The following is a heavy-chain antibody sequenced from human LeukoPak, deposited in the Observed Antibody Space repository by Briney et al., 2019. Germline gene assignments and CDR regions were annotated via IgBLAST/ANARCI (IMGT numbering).Heavy chain of an antibody. J-gene: IGHJ4*02. V-gene: IGHV1-8*01. CDR2: MNPNKGNT. CDR1: GYTFSSYD. Sequence: ASVKDSCNASGYTFSSYDINWVRQATGQGLGWMGWMNPNKGNTGYVQKLQGRVTMTRSTSISTAYMELSSLRSEDTAVYYCARLSNSGYDPDYWGQGTLVTVSS. CDR3: ARLSNSGYDPDY. D-gene: IGHD5-12*01.